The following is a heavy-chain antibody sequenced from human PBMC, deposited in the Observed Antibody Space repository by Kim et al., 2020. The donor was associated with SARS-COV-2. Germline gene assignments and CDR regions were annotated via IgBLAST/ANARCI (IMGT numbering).Heavy chain of an antibody. CDR3: AREGGPAEYFQH. D-gene: IGHD1-26*01. J-gene: IGHJ1*01. V-gene: IGHV4-31*02. Sequence: YYNPSLKSRVTISVDTSKNQFSLKLSSVTAADTAVYYCAREGGPAEYFQHWGQGTLVTVSS.